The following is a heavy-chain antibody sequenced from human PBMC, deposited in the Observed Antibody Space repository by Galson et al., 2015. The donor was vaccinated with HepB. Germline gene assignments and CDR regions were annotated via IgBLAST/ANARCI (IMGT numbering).Heavy chain of an antibody. D-gene: IGHD1-26*01. V-gene: IGHV5-51*03. Sequence: QSGAEVKKPGESLKISCKGSGYSFASHWIGWVRQMPGKGLEWMGNIYPGDSETRNSPSIQGQVTISADKSISTAYLQWSSLKASDTAMYFCARRQAGASLLDIWGQGTMVTVSS. CDR3: ARRQAGASLLDI. J-gene: IGHJ3*02. CDR1: GYSFASHW. CDR2: IYPGDSET.